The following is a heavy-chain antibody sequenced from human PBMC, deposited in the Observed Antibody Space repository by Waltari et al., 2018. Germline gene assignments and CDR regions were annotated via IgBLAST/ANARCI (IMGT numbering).Heavy chain of an antibody. J-gene: IGHJ6*02. D-gene: IGHD3-16*02. CDR3: ARDSGSHRKPYYYDGLEL. CDR2: ISAYNAKI. V-gene: IGHV1-18*01. Sequence: QEQLVQSGPEVKKPGASVKVSCKASGYTFTTYGITWVRQAPGQGLEWMGWISAYNAKIELARKFEARVSLTTDKATSTAYLELRGLTSDDTALYFCARDSGSHRKPYYYDGLELWGQGTRVTVSS. CDR1: GYTFTTYG.